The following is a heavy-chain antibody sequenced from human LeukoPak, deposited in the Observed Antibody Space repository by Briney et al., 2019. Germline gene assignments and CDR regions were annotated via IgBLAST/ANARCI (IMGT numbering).Heavy chain of an antibody. D-gene: IGHD1-7*01. CDR3: ARDRSAGTTY. CDR1: GYSISSGYY. J-gene: IGHJ4*02. V-gene: IGHV4-38-2*02. Sequence: SETLSLTCTVSGYSISSGYYWGWIRQPPGKGLEWIGSIYHSGSTYYNPSLKSRVTISVDRSKNQFSLKLNSVTAADTAVYYCARDRSAGTTYWGQGILVTVSS. CDR2: IYHSGST.